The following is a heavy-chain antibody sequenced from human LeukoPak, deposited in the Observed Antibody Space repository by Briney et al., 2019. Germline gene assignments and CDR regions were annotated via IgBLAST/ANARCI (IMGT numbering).Heavy chain of an antibody. CDR1: GFTFSSYA. Sequence: PGGSLRLSCAASGFTFSSYAMSWVRQAPGKGLEWVSAISGSGGSTYYTDSVKGRFTISRDNSKNTLYLQMNSLRAEDTAVYYCAKFGAVVVPAAMEAFDIWGQGTMVTVSS. CDR3: AKFGAVVVPAAMEAFDI. CDR2: ISGSGGST. J-gene: IGHJ3*02. V-gene: IGHV3-23*01. D-gene: IGHD2-2*01.